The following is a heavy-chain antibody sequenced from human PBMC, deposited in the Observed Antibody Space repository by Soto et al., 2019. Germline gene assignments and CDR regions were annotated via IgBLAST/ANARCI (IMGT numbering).Heavy chain of an antibody. CDR2: INHSGST. CDR3: ARDQGAPDDAFDF. V-gene: IGHV4-34*01. Sequence: SETLSLTCAVYGGSFSGYYWSWIRQPPGKGLEWIGEINHSGSTNYNPSLKSRVTISVDTSKNQFSLKLSSVTAADTAVYYCARDQGAPDDAFDFWGQGTMVTVSS. D-gene: IGHD1-26*01. J-gene: IGHJ3*01. CDR1: GGSFSGYY.